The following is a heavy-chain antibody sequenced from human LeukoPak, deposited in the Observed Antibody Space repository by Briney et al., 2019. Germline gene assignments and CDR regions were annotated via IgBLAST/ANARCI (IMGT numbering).Heavy chain of an antibody. V-gene: IGHV3-15*01. D-gene: IGHD4-17*01. J-gene: IGHJ4*02. CDR1: GFTFSNAW. CDR2: IKSNPDGGTT. CDR3: AKPAYGDYGEPFDY. Sequence: GGSLRLSCAASGFTFSNAWMNWVRQAPGKGLEWVGRIKSNPDGGTTDYAAPVRGRFTISRDNSKNTLYLQMNSLRAEDTAVYYCAKPAYGDYGEPFDYWGQGTLVTVSS.